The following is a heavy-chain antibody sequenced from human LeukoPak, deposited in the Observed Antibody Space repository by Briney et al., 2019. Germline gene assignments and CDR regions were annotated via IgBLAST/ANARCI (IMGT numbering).Heavy chain of an antibody. CDR3: ARKLSGYSIGWYPDY. CDR1: GYIFTSYD. CDR2: IYPKNDKT. J-gene: IGHJ4*02. Sequence: GASVKVSCKASGYIFTSYDINWVRQAPGQGLEWVGWIYPKNDKTGYAEKFQGRVTMTTDMSTNTAFMEMKNLTSDDTAVYFCARKLSGYSIGWYPDYWGQGTLVIVSS. D-gene: IGHD6-19*01. V-gene: IGHV1-8*01.